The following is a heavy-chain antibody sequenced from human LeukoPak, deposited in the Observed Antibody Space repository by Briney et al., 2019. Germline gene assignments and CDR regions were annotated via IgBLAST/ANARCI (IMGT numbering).Heavy chain of an antibody. V-gene: IGHV4-61*02. Sequence: SETLSLTCTVSGVSISSSNSYWNWIRQPAGKGLEWIGRIYTSGSTNYNPSLKSRVTVSVDTSKNQFSLKLSSVTAADTAVYYCAREGLNMVRGVIPKEAWGWFDPWGQGTLVTVSS. CDR2: IYTSGST. J-gene: IGHJ5*02. CDR1: GVSISSSNSY. D-gene: IGHD3-10*01. CDR3: AREGLNMVRGVIPKEAWGWFDP.